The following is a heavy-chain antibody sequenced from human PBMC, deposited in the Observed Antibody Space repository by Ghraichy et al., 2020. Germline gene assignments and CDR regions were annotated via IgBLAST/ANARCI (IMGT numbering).Heavy chain of an antibody. CDR2: IFYSGGT. V-gene: IGHV4-59*01. Sequence: SQTLSLTCTVSGGCITGYYWSWIRQPPGKGLEWIGYIFYSGGTNYNPSLKSRVTISVDTSKNQFSLKMTSMTAADTAMYYCARGERLGLDYWGQGPLVTVSS. CDR1: GGCITGYY. J-gene: IGHJ4*02. CDR3: ARGERLGLDY. D-gene: IGHD3-3*01.